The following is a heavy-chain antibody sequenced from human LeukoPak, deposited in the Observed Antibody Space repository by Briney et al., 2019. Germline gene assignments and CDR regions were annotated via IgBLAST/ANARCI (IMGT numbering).Heavy chain of an antibody. J-gene: IGHJ4*02. V-gene: IGHV5-51*01. CDR2: IYPGDSDT. Sequence: GESLKISCKASGYSFSIYWIGWVRQMPGKGLEWMGIIYPGDSDTIYSPSFQGQVTISADKSVNTAYLQWSSLKASDTAMYYCARHSSWSSVTTPFDYWGQGTLVTVSS. CDR1: GYSFSIYW. CDR3: ARHSSWSSVTTPFDY. D-gene: IGHD4-17*01.